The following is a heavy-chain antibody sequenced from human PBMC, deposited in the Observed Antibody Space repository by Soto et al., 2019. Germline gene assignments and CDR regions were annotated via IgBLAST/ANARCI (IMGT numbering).Heavy chain of an antibody. CDR2: ISYDGSNK. CDR3: ARDGPHSGYSSRSGSFDY. CDR1: GFTFSSYA. J-gene: IGHJ4*02. D-gene: IGHD6-13*01. V-gene: IGHV3-30-3*01. Sequence: QVQLVESGGGVVQPGRSLRLSCAASGFTFSSYAMHWVRQAPGKGLEWVAVISYDGSNKYYADSVKGRFTISRDNSKNTLYLQMNSLRAEDTAVYYCARDGPHSGYSSRSGSFDYWGQGTLVTVSS.